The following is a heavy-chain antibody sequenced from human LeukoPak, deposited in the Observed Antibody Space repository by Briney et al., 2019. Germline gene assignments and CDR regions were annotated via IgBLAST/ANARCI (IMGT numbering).Heavy chain of an antibody. CDR2: IRSKANGYAT. CDR1: GFTFSGSA. D-gene: IGHD3-22*01. Sequence: GSLRLSCAASGFTFSGSAMHWVRQASGKGLEWVGRIRSKANGYATAYAASVKGRFTISRDDSKNTAYLQMNSLKTEDTAVYYCTRATYYYDSSGYFLFDYWGQGTLVTVSS. V-gene: IGHV3-73*01. CDR3: TRATYYYDSSGYFLFDY. J-gene: IGHJ4*02.